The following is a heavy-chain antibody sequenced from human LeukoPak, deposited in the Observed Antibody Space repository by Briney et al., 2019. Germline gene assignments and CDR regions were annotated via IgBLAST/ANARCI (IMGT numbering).Heavy chain of an antibody. CDR1: GYTFTSYD. Sequence: ASVKVSCKASGYTFTSYDINWVRQATGQGLEWMGWMNPNSGNTGYAQKFQGRVTMTRNTSISTAYMELSSLRSEDTAVYYCAGAIGSAPLYDAFDIWGQGTMVTVSS. D-gene: IGHD3-10*01. J-gene: IGHJ3*02. V-gene: IGHV1-8*01. CDR2: MNPNSGNT. CDR3: AGAIGSAPLYDAFDI.